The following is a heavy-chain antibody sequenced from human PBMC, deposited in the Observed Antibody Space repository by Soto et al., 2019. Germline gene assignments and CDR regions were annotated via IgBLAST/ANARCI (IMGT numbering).Heavy chain of an antibody. CDR3: AKDYHSTCWDGAVDY. CDR1: GGSISDYY. Sequence: QVQLQESGPGLVKPSETLSLTCTISGGSISDYYWSWVRQSPGKGLEWIGYVYHTGSTNYNPSLKARGTVAVDPSRNQVCPLLDSGAAADTAGYYCAKDYHSTCWDGAVDYGGQGTLGTV. J-gene: IGHJ4*02. CDR2: VYHTGST. D-gene: IGHD3-9*01. V-gene: IGHV4-59*13.